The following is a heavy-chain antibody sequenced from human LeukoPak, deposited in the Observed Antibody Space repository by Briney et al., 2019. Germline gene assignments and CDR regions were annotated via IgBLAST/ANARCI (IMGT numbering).Heavy chain of an antibody. CDR3: AREGYSSSSGGIIQH. CDR1: GGSISSGGYY. D-gene: IGHD6-6*01. J-gene: IGHJ1*01. CDR2: IYHSGST. Sequence: SQTLSLTCTVSGGSISSGGYYWSWIRQPPGKGLEWIGYIYHSGSTYYNPSLKSRVTISVDRSKNQFSLKLSSVTAADTAVYYCAREGYSSSSGGIIQHWGQGTLVTVSS. V-gene: IGHV4-30-2*01.